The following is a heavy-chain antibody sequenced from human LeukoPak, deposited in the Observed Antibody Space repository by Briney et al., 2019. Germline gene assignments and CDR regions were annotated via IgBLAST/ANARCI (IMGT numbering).Heavy chain of an antibody. CDR2: IYHSGST. Sequence: SETLSLTCAVSGGSISRGGYSWSWIRQPPGKGLVWIGYIYHSGSTYYNTSLKSRVTISVDRSKNQFSLKLSSVTAADTAVYYCARAGEYYYDNSGYYPNDAFDIWGQGTMVTVSS. CDR3: ARAGEYYYDNSGYYPNDAFDI. CDR1: GGSISRGGYS. V-gene: IGHV4-30-2*01. D-gene: IGHD3-22*01. J-gene: IGHJ3*02.